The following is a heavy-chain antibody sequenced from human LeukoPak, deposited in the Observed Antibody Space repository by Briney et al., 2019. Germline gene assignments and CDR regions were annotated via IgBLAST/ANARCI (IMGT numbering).Heavy chain of an antibody. V-gene: IGHV3-23*01. D-gene: IGHD2-2*01. CDR1: GFTVSSNE. Sequence: PGGSLRLSCAASGFTVSSNEMSWVRQAPGKGLEWVSGISGRGASKYYADSVKGRFTISRDNSKNTLYLQMNSLRAEDTAVYYCAKGVVVAPDVTPFDYWGQGTLVTVSS. CDR2: ISGRGASK. J-gene: IGHJ4*02. CDR3: AKGVVVAPDVTPFDY.